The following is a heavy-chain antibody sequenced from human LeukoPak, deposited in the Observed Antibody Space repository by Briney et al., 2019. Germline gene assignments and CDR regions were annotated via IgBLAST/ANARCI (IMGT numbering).Heavy chain of an antibody. Sequence: GGSLRLSCAASGFTFSSYAMSWVRQAPGKGLEWVSSLSGSARSTYYADSVKGRFTISRDNSKNTLYLQVNSLRAEDTAVHYCVTDLRTPSAWGQGTLVTVSS. CDR2: LSGSARST. CDR3: VTDLRTPSA. V-gene: IGHV3-23*01. D-gene: IGHD1-14*01. J-gene: IGHJ5*02. CDR1: GFTFSSYA.